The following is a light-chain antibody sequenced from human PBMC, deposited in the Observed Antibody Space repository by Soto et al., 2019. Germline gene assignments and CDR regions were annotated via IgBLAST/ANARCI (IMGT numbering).Light chain of an antibody. CDR3: QQLNSYPLT. CDR1: QSVSSY. CDR2: DAS. V-gene: IGKV3-11*01. J-gene: IGKJ5*01. Sequence: EVLLTQSPATLSLSPGERATLSCRASQSVSSYLAWYQQKPGQAPRLLIYDASNRATGIPARFSGSGSGTDFTLTISSLEPEDFATYYCQQLNSYPLTFGQGTRLEIK.